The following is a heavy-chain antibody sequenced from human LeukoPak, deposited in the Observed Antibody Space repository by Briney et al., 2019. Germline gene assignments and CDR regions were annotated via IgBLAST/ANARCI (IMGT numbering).Heavy chain of an antibody. CDR2: IYYSGST. Sequence: KPSETLSLTCTVSGGSISSSSYYWGWIRQPPGRGLEWIGSIYYSGSTYYNPSLKSRVTISVDTSKNQFSLKLSSVTAADTAVYYCARVRDYGDYVLDYWGQGTLVTVSS. V-gene: IGHV4-39*07. CDR1: GGSISSSSYY. CDR3: ARVRDYGDYVLDY. J-gene: IGHJ4*02. D-gene: IGHD4-17*01.